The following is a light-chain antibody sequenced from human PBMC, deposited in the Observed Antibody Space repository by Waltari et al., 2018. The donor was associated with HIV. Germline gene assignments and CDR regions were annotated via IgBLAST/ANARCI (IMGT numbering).Light chain of an antibody. CDR3: YSATDNNLKV. CDR1: VLSRKY. CDR2: KDR. Sequence: SYELTQPSSVSVSPGQTARITCSGDVLSRKYVRWFQQKPGQAPVLIIYKDRERPSGLPERFSGSTSGTTVTLTISGAQAEDEADYYCYSATDNNLKVFGAGTKLTVL. V-gene: IGLV3-27*01. J-gene: IGLJ2*01.